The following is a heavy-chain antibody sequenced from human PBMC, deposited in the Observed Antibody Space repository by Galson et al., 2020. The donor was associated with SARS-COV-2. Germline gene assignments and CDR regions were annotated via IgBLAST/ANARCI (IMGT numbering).Heavy chain of an antibody. CDR3: AKDPSSSWYGAEDY. CDR2: ISYDGSTK. D-gene: IGHD6-13*01. V-gene: IGHV3-30*18. Sequence: GESLKISCAASGFTFSSYCMHWVRQAPGKGLEWVAVISYDGSTKYYADSVKGRFTISRDNSQNTLYLQMNSLRAEDTAVYYCAKDPSSSWYGAEDYWGQGTLVTVSS. CDR1: GFTFSSYC. J-gene: IGHJ4*02.